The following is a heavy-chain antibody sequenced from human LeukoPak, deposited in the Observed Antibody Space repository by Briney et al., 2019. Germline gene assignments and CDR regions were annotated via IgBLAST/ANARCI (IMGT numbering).Heavy chain of an antibody. CDR1: GGSCDDYY. CDR2: IHPHGIF. J-gene: IGHJ5*02. D-gene: IGHD5-24*01. CDR3: ARGRDRSKAGDL. Sequence: SETLSLTCDVYGGSCDDYYCSWIRQPPGKGLEWIGEIHPHGIFYYNSSLMSRVTISIDTSKSRFSLGLTSVTAADTAFYFCARGRDRSKAGDLWGQGSLVTVSS. V-gene: IGHV4-34*01.